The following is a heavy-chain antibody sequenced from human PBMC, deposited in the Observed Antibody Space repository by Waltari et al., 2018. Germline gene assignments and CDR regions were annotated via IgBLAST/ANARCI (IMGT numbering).Heavy chain of an antibody. J-gene: IGHJ2*01. Sequence: EVQLVQSGAEVKKPGATVKISCKVSGYTFTDYYMHWVQQAPGKGLEWMGLVDPEDGETIYAEKFQGRVTITADTSTDTAYMELSSLRSEDTAVYYCATSEYYYGSGRGWYFDLWGRGTLVTVSS. CDR1: GYTFTDYY. V-gene: IGHV1-69-2*01. D-gene: IGHD3-10*01. CDR3: ATSEYYYGSGRGWYFDL. CDR2: VDPEDGET.